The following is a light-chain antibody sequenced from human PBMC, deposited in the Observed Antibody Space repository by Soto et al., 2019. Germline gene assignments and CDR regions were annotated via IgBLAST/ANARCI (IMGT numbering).Light chain of an antibody. CDR3: QQYSTYPYT. J-gene: IGKJ2*01. CDR2: DAS. CDR1: ETVTKW. V-gene: IGKV1-5*01. Sequence: DIQMTQSPSTLSASVGDRVTITCRASETVTKWLAWYQQKPGKAPNLLIYDASRLQSGVPSRFSGSESGAEFTLTINNLQPDDFATYYCQQYSTYPYTFGQGTMVDIK.